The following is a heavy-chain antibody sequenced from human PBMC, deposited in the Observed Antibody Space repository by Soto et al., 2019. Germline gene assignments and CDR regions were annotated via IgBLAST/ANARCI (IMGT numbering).Heavy chain of an antibody. Sequence: GGSLRLSCAASGFTFSSYAMIWVRQAPRKGLEWVSAISGSGGSTYYADSVKGRFTISRDNSKNTLYLQMNRLRAEDTAVYYCAKDSGYDWDYYYYMDVWGKGTTVTVSS. D-gene: IGHD5-12*01. J-gene: IGHJ6*03. CDR1: GFTFSSYA. CDR3: AKDSGYDWDYYYYMDV. CDR2: ISGSGGST. V-gene: IGHV3-23*01.